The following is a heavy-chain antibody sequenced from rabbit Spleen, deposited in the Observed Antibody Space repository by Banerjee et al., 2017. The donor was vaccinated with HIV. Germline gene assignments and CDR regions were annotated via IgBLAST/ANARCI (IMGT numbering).Heavy chain of an antibody. J-gene: IGHJ6*01. D-gene: IGHD8-1*01. V-gene: IGHV1S45*01. Sequence: QEQLEESGGGLVKPEGSLTLTCKASGFSFTNKDVMCWVRQAPGKGLEWIGCINSITGKTVYATWAKGRFTIYRASSTTVFLQMTSLTVADTATYFCARDTGSSFSSYGMDLWGPGALVTVS. CDR2: INSITGKT. CDR1: GFSFTNKDV. CDR3: ARDTGSSFSSYGMDL.